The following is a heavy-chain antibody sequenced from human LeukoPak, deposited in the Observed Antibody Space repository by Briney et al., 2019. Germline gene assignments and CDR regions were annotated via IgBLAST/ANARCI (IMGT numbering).Heavy chain of an antibody. CDR1: GFTFSNYG. V-gene: IGHV3-30*02. J-gene: IGHJ4*02. CDR2: IRYDGRNK. CDR3: AKDLYYDILTGYYPPDY. Sequence: PGGSLRLSCAASGFTFSNYGMHWVRQAPGKGLEWVGFIRYDGRNKYYADFVKGRFTISRDNSKNTLYLQMNSLRAEDTAVYNCAKDLYYDILTGYYPPDYWGQGTLVTVSS. D-gene: IGHD3-9*01.